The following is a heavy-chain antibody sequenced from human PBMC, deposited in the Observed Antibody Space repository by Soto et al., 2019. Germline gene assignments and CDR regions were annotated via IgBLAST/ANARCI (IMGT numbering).Heavy chain of an antibody. D-gene: IGHD1-26*01. J-gene: IGHJ2*01. CDR2: IIPIFGTA. V-gene: IGHV1-69*01. CDR3: ARREMATTDWYFDL. Sequence: QVQLVQSGAEVKKPGSSVKVSCKASGGTFSSYAISWVRQAPGQGPEWMGGIIPIFGTANYAQKFQGRVTITADESMSTAYMELSSLRSADTAVYYCARREMATTDWYFDLCGRGTLVTVSS. CDR1: GGTFSSYA.